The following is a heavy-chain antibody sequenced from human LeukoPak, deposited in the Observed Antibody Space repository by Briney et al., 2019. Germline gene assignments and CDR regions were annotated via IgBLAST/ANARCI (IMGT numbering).Heavy chain of an antibody. J-gene: IGHJ4*02. Sequence: ASVKVSCKASGYTFTSYAMNWVRQAPGQRLEWMGWINAGNGNTKYSQKFQGRVTITRDTSASTAYMELSSLRSEDTAVYYCARDQGTILPDYWGQGTLVTVSS. D-gene: IGHD3-3*01. V-gene: IGHV1-3*01. CDR1: GYTFTSYA. CDR2: INAGNGNT. CDR3: ARDQGTILPDY.